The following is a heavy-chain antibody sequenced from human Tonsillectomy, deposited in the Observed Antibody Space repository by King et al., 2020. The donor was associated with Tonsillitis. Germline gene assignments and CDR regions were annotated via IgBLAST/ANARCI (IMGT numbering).Heavy chain of an antibody. D-gene: IGHD2-21*02. J-gene: IGHJ4*02. CDR1: GVSISSYY. V-gene: IGHV4-59*01. CDR2: IYYSGST. CDR3: ARGVVVTAIPYYFDY. Sequence: QLQESGPGLVKASETLSLTCTVSGVSISSYYWSWIRQPPRKGLEWSGYIYYSGSTNYNSSLQSRVTISVYTSKNHFSLKLSAVTAADTAVYYCARGVVVTAIPYYFDYWGQGTLVTVSS.